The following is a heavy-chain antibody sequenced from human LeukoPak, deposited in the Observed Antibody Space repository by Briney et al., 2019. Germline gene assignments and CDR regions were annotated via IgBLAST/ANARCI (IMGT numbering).Heavy chain of an antibody. J-gene: IGHJ6*03. CDR2: IYTSGSN. V-gene: IGHV4-4*07. D-gene: IGHD4-11*01. Sequence: SETLSLTCTVSGGSISSYYWSWIRQPAGKGLEWIGRIYTSGSNNYNPSLKSRVTMSVDTSKNQFSLKLSSVTAADTAMYYCARTTEGGYSNGYFYYYYMDVWGKGTTVTISS. CDR1: GGSISSYY. CDR3: ARTTEGGYSNGYFYYYYMDV.